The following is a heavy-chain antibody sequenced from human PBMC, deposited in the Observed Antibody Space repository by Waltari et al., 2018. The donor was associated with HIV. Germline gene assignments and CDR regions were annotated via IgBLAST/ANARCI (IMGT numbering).Heavy chain of an antibody. V-gene: IGHV3-23*01. CDR2: ISGSGART. J-gene: IGHJ4*01. CDR1: GFTLNNYA. D-gene: IGHD3-3*01. CDR3: AVQDGFFDF. Sequence: EVQLLESGGTLVRPGGSLRLSCTVYGFTLNNYALNWVRQAPGKGLEWVGWISGSGARTDYAASAKGRFTISRDNSKKTLYLQMRGRRVDDTASYYCAVQDGFFDFWGRGTVVSVAS.